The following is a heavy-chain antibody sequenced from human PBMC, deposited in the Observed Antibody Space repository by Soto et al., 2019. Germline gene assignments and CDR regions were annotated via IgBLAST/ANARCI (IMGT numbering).Heavy chain of an antibody. V-gene: IGHV1-18*01. CDR2: ISTYNTNI. CDR3: ARDDYYYGMDV. CDR1: GYTFTSYG. Sequence: QVYLVQSGAEVKKPGASVKVSCKTSGYTFTSYGISWVRQAPGQGLEWMGWISTYNTNIYNAQTLQGRVTLTTETSTSTVYMELRTLRSDDTAIYYCARDDYYYGMDVWGQGTTVTVSS. J-gene: IGHJ6*02.